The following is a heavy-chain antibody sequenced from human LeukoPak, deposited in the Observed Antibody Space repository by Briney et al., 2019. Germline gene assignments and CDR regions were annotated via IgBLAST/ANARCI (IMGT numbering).Heavy chain of an antibody. D-gene: IGHD1-26*01. Sequence: PSETLSLTCAVYGGSFSGYYWSWIRQPPGKGLEWIGEINHSGSTNYNPSLKSRVTISVDTSKNQFSLELSSVTAADTAVYYCASGFGVLRGSYNTLSHFDYWGQGTLVTVSS. J-gene: IGHJ4*02. CDR3: ASGFGVLRGSYNTLSHFDY. CDR1: GGSFSGYY. V-gene: IGHV4-34*01. CDR2: INHSGST.